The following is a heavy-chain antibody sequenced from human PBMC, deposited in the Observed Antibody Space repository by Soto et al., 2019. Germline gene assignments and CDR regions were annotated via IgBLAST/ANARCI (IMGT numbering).Heavy chain of an antibody. J-gene: IGHJ3*01. CDR2: IIQDGSEK. V-gene: IGHV3-7*01. Sequence: EVQLVESGGGLVQPGGSLRLSCAASGFTFSNYWMSWVRQAPGKGLEWVANIIQDGSEKYYVDSMKGRFTISRDNAKNSLYLQMNSLRAGDTAVYYCATNRAFDLWGQGTMVTVSS. CDR3: ATNRAFDL. CDR1: GFTFSNYW.